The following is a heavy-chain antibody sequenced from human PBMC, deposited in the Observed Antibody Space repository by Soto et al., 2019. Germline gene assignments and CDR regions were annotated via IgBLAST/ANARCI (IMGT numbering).Heavy chain of an antibody. V-gene: IGHV1-69*13. CDR2: IIPIFGTA. CDR1: GGTFSSYA. J-gene: IGHJ6*02. Sequence: SVKVSCKASGGTFSSYAISWVRQAPGQGLEWMGGIIPIFGTANYAQKFQGRVTITADESTGTAYMELSSLRSEDTAVYYCAGLYCSSTSCYPQLGMDVWGQGTTVTVSS. D-gene: IGHD2-2*01. CDR3: AGLYCSSTSCYPQLGMDV.